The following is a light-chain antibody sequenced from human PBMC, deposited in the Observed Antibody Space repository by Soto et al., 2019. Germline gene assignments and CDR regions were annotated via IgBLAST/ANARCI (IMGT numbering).Light chain of an antibody. Sequence: EIVMTQSPATLSVSPGERATLSCRASQSVSGNLAWYQQKPGQAPRLLIYGASTRATGIPARFSGGGSGTEFTLTISSPQSEDFAVYYCQQYNNWPLTFGPGTKVDIK. CDR1: QSVSGN. J-gene: IGKJ3*01. CDR2: GAS. CDR3: QQYNNWPLT. V-gene: IGKV3-15*01.